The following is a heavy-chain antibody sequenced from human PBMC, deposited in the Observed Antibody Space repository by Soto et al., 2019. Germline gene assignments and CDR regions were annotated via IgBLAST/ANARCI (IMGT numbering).Heavy chain of an antibody. Sequence: EVQLVESGGGLVQPGGSLRLSCAASGFSFSSYYMSWVRQAHGKGLEWVATVNEDGSEKYYVDSVKGLFTVSRDNAKNSLEQQMNSLRAEDTAVYYCAKWGGVVSDYWGQVTPVTVSS. V-gene: IGHV3-7*01. D-gene: IGHD3-16*01. CDR3: AKWGGVVSDY. CDR1: GFSFSSYY. J-gene: IGHJ4*02. CDR2: VNEDGSEK.